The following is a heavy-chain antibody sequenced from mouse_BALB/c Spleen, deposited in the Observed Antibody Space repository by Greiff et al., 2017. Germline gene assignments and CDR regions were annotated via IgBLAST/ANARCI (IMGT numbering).Heavy chain of an antibody. J-gene: IGHJ3*01. CDR2: IYPGSGNT. CDR3: ARGDYDYDWFAY. V-gene: IGHV1-77*01. D-gene: IGHD2-4*01. Sequence: VQLQQSGAELARPGASVKLSCKASGYTFTDYYINWVKQRTGQGLEWIGEIYPGSGNTYYNEKFKGKATLTADKSSSTAYMQLSSLTSEDSAVYFCARGDYDYDWFAYWGQGTLVTVSA. CDR1: GYTFTDYY.